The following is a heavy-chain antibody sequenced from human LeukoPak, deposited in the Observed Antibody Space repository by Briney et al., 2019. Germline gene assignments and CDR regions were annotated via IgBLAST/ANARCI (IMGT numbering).Heavy chain of an antibody. V-gene: IGHV1-46*01. CDR3: ARERNTAYDFDWFDP. CDR1: GYTFTNHD. Sequence: RASVKVSCKASGYTFTNHDMHWVRQAPGQGLEWMGIITPSGYATYAQKFQGRVTVTRDTSTSTVYMEVSSLRSEDTAVYYCARERNTAYDFDWFDPWGQGTLVTVSS. J-gene: IGHJ5*02. CDR2: ITPSGYA. D-gene: IGHD5-12*01.